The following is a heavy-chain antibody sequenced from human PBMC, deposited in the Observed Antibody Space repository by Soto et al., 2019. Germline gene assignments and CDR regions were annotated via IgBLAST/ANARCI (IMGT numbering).Heavy chain of an antibody. Sequence: QLQLQESGPGLAKPSETQSLTCTVSGGSISSNSYYWAWIRQPPGKGLEWIGSGYHGGNTYYNPSHKSRVTISVDTSTNQFSLKLNSVTAADTAVYYCARHLSGYGYLYFEYWGQGILVTVSS. CDR1: GGSISSNSYY. V-gene: IGHV4-39*01. CDR3: ARHLSGYGYLYFEY. CDR2: GYHGGNT. J-gene: IGHJ4*02. D-gene: IGHD5-18*01.